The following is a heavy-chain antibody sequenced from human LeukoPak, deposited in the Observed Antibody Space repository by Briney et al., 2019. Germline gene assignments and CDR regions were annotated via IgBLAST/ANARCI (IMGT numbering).Heavy chain of an antibody. CDR3: AKPARDGYNYFDY. CDR1: GFNFRDHH. J-gene: IGHJ4*02. Sequence: GGSLRLSCAASGFNFRDHHIDWVRQAPGKGLEWVSLISGSVVSTYYADSVKGRFTISRDISKNTVYLQMNSLRAEDTAVYYCAKPARDGYNYFDYWGQGTLVTVSS. V-gene: IGHV3-23*01. D-gene: IGHD5-24*01. CDR2: ISGSVVST.